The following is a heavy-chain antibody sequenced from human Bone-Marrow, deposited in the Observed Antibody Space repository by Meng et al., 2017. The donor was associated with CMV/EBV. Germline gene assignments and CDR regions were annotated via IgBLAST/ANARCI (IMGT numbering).Heavy chain of an antibody. CDR2: IRRKTNNYAT. D-gene: IGHD3-10*01. CDR3: ARDPKLPFGQWEFYYYYGMDV. Sequence: GGSLRLSCAASGFTFSGSAILWVRQASGKGLEWVGRIRRKTNNYATSYAASVKGRFTIFRDDSKNMAYLQMNSLRAEDTAVYYCARDPKLPFGQWEFYYYYGMDVWGQGTTVTVSS. J-gene: IGHJ6*02. V-gene: IGHV3-73*01. CDR1: GFTFSGSA.